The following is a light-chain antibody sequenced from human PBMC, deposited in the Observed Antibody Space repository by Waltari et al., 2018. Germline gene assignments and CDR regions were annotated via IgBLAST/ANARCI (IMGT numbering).Light chain of an antibody. CDR1: SSDVGGYNY. CDR2: DVS. Sequence: HSALTQPASVSGSPGQSITISCTGTSSDVGGYNYVSWYQQHPGKAPKLMIFDVSNLPSGVSNLVSASKSGNTASLTVSGLQAEDEADYYCSSYISSDTLELFGGGTSLTVL. J-gene: IGLJ2*01. CDR3: SSYISSDTLEL. V-gene: IGLV2-14*03.